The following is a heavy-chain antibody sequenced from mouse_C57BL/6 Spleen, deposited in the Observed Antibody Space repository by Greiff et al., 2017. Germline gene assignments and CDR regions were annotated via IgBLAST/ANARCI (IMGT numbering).Heavy chain of an antibody. D-gene: IGHD1-1*01. J-gene: IGHJ3*01. CDR2: IYPSDSET. V-gene: IGHV1-61*01. CDR3: ARALYYGSSYGAWLAY. CDR1: GYTFTSYW. Sequence: QVQLQQPGAELVRPGSSVKLSCKASGYTFTSYWMDWVKQRPGQGLEWIGNIYPSDSETHYNQKFKDKATLTVDKSSSTAYMQLSSLTSEDSAVYDCARALYYGSSYGAWLAYWGQGTLVTVSA.